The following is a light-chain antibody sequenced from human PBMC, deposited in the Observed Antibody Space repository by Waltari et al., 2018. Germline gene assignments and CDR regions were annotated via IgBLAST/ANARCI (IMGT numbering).Light chain of an antibody. V-gene: IGLV1-51*01. CDR2: DNN. CDR3: GTWDDSLRGGL. CDR1: RPNIDHND. Sequence: QSVLTQPPSVSAAPGQKVTISCPGSRPNIDHNDLPWYQQPPGTAPKHLIYDNNKRPSGIPDRISASKSGTSAMLGIAGLQTGDEADYYCGTWDDSLRGGLFGGGTKLTVL. J-gene: IGLJ3*02.